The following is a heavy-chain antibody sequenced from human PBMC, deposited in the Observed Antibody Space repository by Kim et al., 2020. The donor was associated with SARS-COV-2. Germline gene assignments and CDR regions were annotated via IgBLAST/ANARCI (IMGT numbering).Heavy chain of an antibody. CDR1: GFTFSSYG. CDR2: ISYAGSNK. CDR3: AKDMVDYYDSSGSFDY. J-gene: IGHJ4*01. Sequence: GGSLRLSCAASGFTFSSYGMHWVRQAPGKGLEWVAVISYAGSNKYYADSVRGRFTISRDNSKNTLYLQMNSLRAEDTAVYYCAKDMVDYYDSSGSFDYWG. V-gene: IGHV3-30*18. D-gene: IGHD3-22*01.